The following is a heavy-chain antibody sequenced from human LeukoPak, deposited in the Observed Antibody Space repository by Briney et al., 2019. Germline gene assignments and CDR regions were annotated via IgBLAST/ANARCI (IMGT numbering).Heavy chain of an antibody. CDR1: GYTFTGYY. V-gene: IGHV1-2*02. J-gene: IGHJ3*02. D-gene: IGHD3-10*01. Sequence: EASVKVSCKASGYTFTGYYTHWVRQAPGQGLEWMGWINPNSGGTNYAQKFQGRVTMTRDTSISTAYMELSRLRSDDTAVHYCARALWFGELNAFDIWGQGTMVTVSS. CDR2: INPNSGGT. CDR3: ARALWFGELNAFDI.